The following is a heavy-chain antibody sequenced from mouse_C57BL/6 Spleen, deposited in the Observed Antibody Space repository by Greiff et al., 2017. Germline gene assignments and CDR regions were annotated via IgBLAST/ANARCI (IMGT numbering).Heavy chain of an antibody. CDR1: GFTFSSYA. V-gene: IGHV5-4*03. D-gene: IGHD1-1*01. Sequence: EVNVVESGGGLVKPGGSLKLSCAASGFTFSSYAMSWVRQTPEKRLEWVATISDGGSYTYYPDNVKGRFTISRDNAKNNLYLQMSHLKSEDTAMYYCARKDYYDSSYDYFDYWGQGTTLTVSS. CDR3: ARKDYYDSSYDYFDY. J-gene: IGHJ2*01. CDR2: ISDGGSYT.